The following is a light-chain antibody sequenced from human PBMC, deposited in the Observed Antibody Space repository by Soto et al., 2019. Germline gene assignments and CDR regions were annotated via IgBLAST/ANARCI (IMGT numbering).Light chain of an antibody. J-gene: IGKJ1*01. CDR2: GAS. CDR3: QQYHSSPWT. V-gene: IGKV3-20*01. Sequence: DIVLTQSPGTLSLSPGERGTLSCRASQSVSSRNLAWYQQKPGQAPRLLIYGASSRATGIPDRFSGTGSATDFTLTINRLEPEDFAVYYCQQYHSSPWTFGQGTKVEIK. CDR1: QSVSSRN.